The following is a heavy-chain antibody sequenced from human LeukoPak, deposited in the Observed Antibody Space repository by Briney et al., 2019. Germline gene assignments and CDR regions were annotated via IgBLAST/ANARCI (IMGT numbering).Heavy chain of an antibody. CDR3: ATYSPTTRRRLDY. J-gene: IGHJ4*02. D-gene: IGHD2-21*01. CDR1: GFTFSNYY. Sequence: GGSLRLSCAASGFTFSNYYVTWVRQAPGKGLEWVARIKQDGSEESYVDSAKGRFTISRDDAQNSVYLQMTSLRAEDTAVYYCATYSPTTRRRLDYWGQGTLVTVSS. CDR2: IKQDGSEE. V-gene: IGHV3-7*01.